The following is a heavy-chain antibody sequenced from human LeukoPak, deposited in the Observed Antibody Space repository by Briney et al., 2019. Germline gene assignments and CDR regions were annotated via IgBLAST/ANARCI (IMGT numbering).Heavy chain of an antibody. CDR1: GGSISSSSYY. J-gene: IGHJ4*02. CDR3: AREVNEDPDY. CDR2: IYYSGST. V-gene: IGHV4-39*07. Sequence: PSETLSLTCTVSGGSISSSSYYWGWIRQPPGKGLEWIGSIYYSGSTYYNPSLKSRVTISVDTSKNQFSLKLSSVTAADTAVYYCAREVNEDPDYWGQGTLVTVSS. D-gene: IGHD4-23*01.